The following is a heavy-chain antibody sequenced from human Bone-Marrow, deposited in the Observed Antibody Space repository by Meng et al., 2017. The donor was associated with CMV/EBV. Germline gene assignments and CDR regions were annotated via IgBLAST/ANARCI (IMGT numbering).Heavy chain of an antibody. D-gene: IGHD6-13*01. CDR3: ARVIAAAGWVDY. J-gene: IGHJ4*02. CDR2: ISSSSSYI. CDR1: GFTFSSYS. V-gene: IGHV3-21*01. Sequence: GESLKISCAASGFTFSSYSMNWVRQAPGKGLEWVSSISSSSSYIYYADSMKGRFTISRDNAKNSLYLQMNSLRAEDTAVYYCARVIAAAGWVDYWGQGTLVTVSS.